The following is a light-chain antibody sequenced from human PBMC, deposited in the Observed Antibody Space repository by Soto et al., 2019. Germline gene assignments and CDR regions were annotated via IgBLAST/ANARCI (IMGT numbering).Light chain of an antibody. CDR3: LQNHNYPRT. Sequence: AIQMTQSPSSLSASVGDRFTITCRSSQDISDDVGWYQQTPGKAPKLLISGASRLQSGVPSRFSGSGSGAQFTLTITSLRPEDSAIYYCLQNHNYPRTFGQGTKVDIK. CDR2: GAS. J-gene: IGKJ1*01. CDR1: QDISDD. V-gene: IGKV1-6*01.